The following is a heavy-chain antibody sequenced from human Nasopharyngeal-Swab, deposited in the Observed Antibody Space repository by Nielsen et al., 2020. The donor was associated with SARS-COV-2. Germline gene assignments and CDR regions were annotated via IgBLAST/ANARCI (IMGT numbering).Heavy chain of an antibody. V-gene: IGHV3-23*01. CDR1: GFTFSSYA. J-gene: IGHJ2*01. Sequence: GGSLRLSCAASGFTFSSYAMSWVRQAPGKGLEWVSAISGSGGSTYYADSVKGRFTISRDNSKNTLYLQMNSLRAEDTAVYYCAKSQVVTAAILFGNWYFDLWGRGTLVTVSS. CDR3: AKSQVVTAAILFGNWYFDL. D-gene: IGHD2-2*02. CDR2: ISGSGGST.